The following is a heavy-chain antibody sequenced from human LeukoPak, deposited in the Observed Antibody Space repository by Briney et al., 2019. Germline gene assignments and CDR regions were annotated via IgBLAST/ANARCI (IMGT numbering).Heavy chain of an antibody. V-gene: IGHV3-11*01. CDR2: ISSSGSNI. Sequence: GGSLRLSCAASGFTFSDYYMSWIRQAPGKGLEWVSYISSSGSNIYYADSVKGRFTISRDNSKNTLYLQMNSLRAEDTAVYYCAKDSAVAGSYYYYYMDVWGKGTTVTISS. D-gene: IGHD6-19*01. J-gene: IGHJ6*03. CDR3: AKDSAVAGSYYYYYMDV. CDR1: GFTFSDYY.